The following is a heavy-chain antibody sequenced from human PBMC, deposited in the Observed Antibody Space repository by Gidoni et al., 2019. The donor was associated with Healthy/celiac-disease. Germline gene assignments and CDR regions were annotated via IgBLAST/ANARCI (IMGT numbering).Heavy chain of an antibody. CDR1: GFTFSSYS. Sequence: EVQLVESGGGLVQPGGSLRLSCAASGFTFSSYSMNWVRQAPGKGLEWVSYISSSSSTIYYADSVKGRFTISRDNAKNSLYLQMNSLRDEDTAVYYCARMTLNCGGDCPDAFDIWGQGTMVTVSS. CDR3: ARMTLNCGGDCPDAFDI. J-gene: IGHJ3*02. V-gene: IGHV3-48*02. D-gene: IGHD2-21*02. CDR2: ISSSSSTI.